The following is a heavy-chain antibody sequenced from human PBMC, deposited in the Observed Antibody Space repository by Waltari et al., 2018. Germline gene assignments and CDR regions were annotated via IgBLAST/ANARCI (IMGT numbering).Heavy chain of an antibody. CDR2: IYPSGST. D-gene: IGHD1-7*01. CDR1: GYSISSGYY. Sequence: QVQLQESGPGLVKPSETLSLTCAVSGYSISSGYYWGWIRKPPGKGLEWIGSIYPSGSTHYNPSLRSRVTISVDTSKNQFSLKLTSVTAADTAVYYCAIELELRHYWGQGTLVTVSS. J-gene: IGHJ4*02. CDR3: AIELELRHY. V-gene: IGHV4-38-2*01.